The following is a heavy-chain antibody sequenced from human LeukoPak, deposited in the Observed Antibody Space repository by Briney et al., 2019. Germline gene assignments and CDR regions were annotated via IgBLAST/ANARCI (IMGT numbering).Heavy chain of an antibody. CDR2: ISGSGGST. Sequence: PGGSLRLSCAASGFTFSSYAMSWVRQAPGKGLEWVSAISGSGGSTYYADSVKGRFTISRDNAKNSLYLQMNSLRAEDTAVYYCARDTYTIHIAAADLFDYWGQGTLVTVSS. CDR1: GFTFSSYA. CDR3: ARDTYTIHIAAADLFDY. J-gene: IGHJ4*02. D-gene: IGHD6-13*01. V-gene: IGHV3-23*01.